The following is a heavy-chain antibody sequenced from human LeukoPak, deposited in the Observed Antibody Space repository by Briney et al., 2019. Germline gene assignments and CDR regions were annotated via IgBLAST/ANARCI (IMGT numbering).Heavy chain of an antibody. V-gene: IGHV1-2*02. J-gene: IGHJ3*02. CDR2: INPNSGGT. CDR1: GYTFTGYY. CDR3: ARVPGAFDI. Sequence: AAVKVSCKASGYTFTGYYMHWVRQAPGQGLEWMGWINPNSGGTNYAQKFQGRVTMTRDTSISTAYMELSWLRSDDTAVYYCARVPGAFDIWGQGKMVTVSS.